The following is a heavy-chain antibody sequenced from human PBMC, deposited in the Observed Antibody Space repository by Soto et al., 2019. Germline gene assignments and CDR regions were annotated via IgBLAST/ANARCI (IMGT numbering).Heavy chain of an antibody. CDR2: IIPILGIA. CDR1: GGTFSSYT. D-gene: IGHD6-13*01. J-gene: IGHJ4*02. V-gene: IGHV1-69*04. Sequence: SVKVSCKASGGTFSSYTISWVRQAPGQGLEWMGRIIPILGIANYAQKFQGRVTITADKSTSTAYMELSSLRSEDTAVYYCARDRQQLGDRYFDYWGQGTLVTVS. CDR3: ARDRQQLGDRYFDY.